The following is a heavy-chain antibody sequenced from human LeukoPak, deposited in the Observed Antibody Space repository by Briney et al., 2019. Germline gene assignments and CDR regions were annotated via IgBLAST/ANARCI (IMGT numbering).Heavy chain of an antibody. CDR3: ARDHSIGYYFDY. Sequence: ASVKVSCKASGYTFTGYYMHWVRQAPGQGLEWMGWINPNSGGTNYAQKFQGRVTMTRDTSISTAYMELSRLRSDDTAVYYCARDHSIGYYFDYWGQGTLVTVSS. CDR2: INPNSGGT. V-gene: IGHV1-2*02. D-gene: IGHD6-6*01. CDR1: GYTFTGYY. J-gene: IGHJ4*02.